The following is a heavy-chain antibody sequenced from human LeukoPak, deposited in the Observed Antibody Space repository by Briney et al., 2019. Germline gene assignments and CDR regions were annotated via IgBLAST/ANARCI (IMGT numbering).Heavy chain of an antibody. CDR1: GGSVSSGSYY. Sequence: KPSETLSLTCTVSGGSVSSGSYYWSWIRQPPGKGLEWIGYIYYSGSTNYNPSLKSRVTISVDTSKNQFSLKLSSVTAADTAVYYCARVGIAVAGTLDYWGQGTLVTVSS. J-gene: IGHJ4*02. CDR2: IYYSGST. V-gene: IGHV4-61*01. D-gene: IGHD6-19*01. CDR3: ARVGIAVAGTLDY.